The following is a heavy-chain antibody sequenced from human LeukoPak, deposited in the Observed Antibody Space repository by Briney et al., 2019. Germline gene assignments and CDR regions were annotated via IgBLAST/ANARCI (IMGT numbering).Heavy chain of an antibody. D-gene: IGHD1-26*01. J-gene: IGHJ6*02. CDR1: GYTFTSYY. V-gene: IGHV1-46*01. CDR2: INPSSGAT. CDR3: ARATNFYYYYGMDV. Sequence: ASVKVSCKTSGYTFTSYYIHWVRQAPGQGLEWMGIINPSSGATNYAQKFQDRVTMTRDTSTSTVYMELSSQTSEDTAVYYCARATNFYYYYGMDVWGQGTTVTVS.